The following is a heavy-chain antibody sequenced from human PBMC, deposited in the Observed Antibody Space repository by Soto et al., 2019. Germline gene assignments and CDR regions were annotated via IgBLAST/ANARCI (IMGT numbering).Heavy chain of an antibody. CDR2: INPSGGST. CDR1: GYTFTSYY. D-gene: IGHD3-3*01. CDR3: ARESEPYDFWSGYSLTNLYYYYGMDV. Sequence: ASVKVSCKASGYTFTSYYMHWVRQAPGQGLEWMGIINPSGGSTSYAQRFQGRVTMTRDTSTSTVYMELSSLRSEDMAVYYCARESEPYDFWSGYSLTNLYYYYGMDVWGQGTTVTVSS. V-gene: IGHV1-46*01. J-gene: IGHJ6*02.